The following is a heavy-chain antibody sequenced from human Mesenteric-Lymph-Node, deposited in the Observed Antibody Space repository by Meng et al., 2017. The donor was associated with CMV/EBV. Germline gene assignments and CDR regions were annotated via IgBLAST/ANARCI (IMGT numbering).Heavy chain of an antibody. D-gene: IGHD3-16*01. CDR2: ISGSGGST. V-gene: IGHV3-23*01. CDR3: AKAHRWGRDYYYYYGMDV. J-gene: IGHJ6*02. Sequence: GESLKISCAASGFTFTNYDMSWVRQAPGKGLEWVSAISGSGGSTYYADSVKGRFTISRDNSDNTLYLQMRSLRAEDTAVYYCAKAHRWGRDYYYYYGMDVWGQGTTVTVSS. CDR1: GFTFTNYD.